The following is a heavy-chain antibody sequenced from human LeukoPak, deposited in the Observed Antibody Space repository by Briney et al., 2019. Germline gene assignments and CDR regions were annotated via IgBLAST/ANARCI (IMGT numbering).Heavy chain of an antibody. CDR3: ARGWAANDF. V-gene: IGHV3-7*01. J-gene: IGHJ4*02. Sequence: GGSLRLSCAASGFIFNNYAMSWVRQVPGKGLEWVANIKEDGGEKYSVDSVTGRFTISRDNAKNSVYLQINSLRVEDTAVYYCARGWAANDFWGQGTLVTVSS. D-gene: IGHD2-15*01. CDR2: IKEDGGEK. CDR1: GFIFNNYA.